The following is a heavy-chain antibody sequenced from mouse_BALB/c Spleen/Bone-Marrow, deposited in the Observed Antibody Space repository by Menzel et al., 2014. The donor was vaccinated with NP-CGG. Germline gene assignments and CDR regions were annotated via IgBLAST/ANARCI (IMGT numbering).Heavy chain of an antibody. J-gene: IGHJ4*01. V-gene: IGHV2-9*02. Sequence: VKVEESGPGLAAPSQSLSITCTVSGFSLISYGVHWVRQPPGKGLEWLGVIWAGGSTNYNSVLMSRLSISKDNSKSQVFLKMNSLQTDTTAMSYCARSSSPYYYAMDYWGQRTSVTVSS. CDR3: ARSSSPYYYAMDY. D-gene: IGHD1-1*01. CDR1: GFSLISYG. CDR2: IWAGGST.